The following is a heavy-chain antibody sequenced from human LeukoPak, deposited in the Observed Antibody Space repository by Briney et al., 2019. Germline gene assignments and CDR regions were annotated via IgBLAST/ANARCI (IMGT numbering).Heavy chain of an antibody. CDR1: GGSISSYY. CDR3: AREALAYCGGDCSSGAFDI. D-gene: IGHD2-21*02. V-gene: IGHV4-59*01. J-gene: IGHJ3*02. Sequence: SETLSLTCTVSGGSISSYYWSWIRQPAGKGLEWIGYIYYSGSTNYNPSLKSRVTISVDTSKNQFSLKLSSVTAADTAVYYCAREALAYCGGDCSSGAFDIWGQGTMVTVSS. CDR2: IYYSGST.